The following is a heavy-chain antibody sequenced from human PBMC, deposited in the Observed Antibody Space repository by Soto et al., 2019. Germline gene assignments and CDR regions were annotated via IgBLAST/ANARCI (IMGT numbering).Heavy chain of an antibody. D-gene: IGHD3-3*01. Sequence: GGSLRLSCAASGFTFSSYAMSWVRQAPGKGLEWVSGISGSGGRTYYADSVKGRFTISRDNSKHTLYLQMNSLRAEDTAVYYCAKADDFWSGYHIYYYYGMDVWGQGTTATVSS. CDR1: GFTFSSYA. CDR3: AKADDFWSGYHIYYYYGMDV. V-gene: IGHV3-23*01. J-gene: IGHJ6*02. CDR2: ISGSGGRT.